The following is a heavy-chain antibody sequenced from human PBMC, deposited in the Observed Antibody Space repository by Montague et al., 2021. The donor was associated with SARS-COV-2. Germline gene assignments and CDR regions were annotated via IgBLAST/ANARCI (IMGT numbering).Heavy chain of an antibody. J-gene: IGHJ4*02. V-gene: IGHV4-39*01. D-gene: IGHD3-10*01. CDR1: GGSISSSSYY. CDR2: IYYSGST. Sequence: SLTCTVSGGSISSSSYYWGWIRQPPGKGLEWIGSIYYSGSTYYNPSLKSRVTISVDTSKNQLSLKLSSVTAADTAVYYCARHYYGSGSYYLGEFDYWGQGTLVTVSS. CDR3: ARHYYGSGSYYLGEFDY.